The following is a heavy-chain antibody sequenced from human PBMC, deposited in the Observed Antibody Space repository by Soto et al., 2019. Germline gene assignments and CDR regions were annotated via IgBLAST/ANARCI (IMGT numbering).Heavy chain of an antibody. J-gene: IGHJ3*02. CDR1: GFTISDYG. D-gene: IGHD3-3*01. CDR2: ISSDGSKQ. CDR3: AKGHAPAIHSTFHI. V-gene: IGHV3-30*18. Sequence: FLRLSCGVSGFTISDYGMHLVRQARGKGLDWVGAISSDGSKQSYGDSVRGRFTFSRDNSKNMLYLQMNSLRSDDTAVYYCAKGHAPAIHSTFHIWGQGTMVTV.